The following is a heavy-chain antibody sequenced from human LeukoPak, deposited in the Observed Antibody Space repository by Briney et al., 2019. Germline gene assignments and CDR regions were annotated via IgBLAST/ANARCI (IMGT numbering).Heavy chain of an antibody. D-gene: IGHD3-10*01. J-gene: IGHJ4*02. CDR2: ISGSGGST. V-gene: IGHV3-23*01. CDR1: GFTFSSYA. Sequence: PGGSLRLSCAASGFTFSSYAMSWVRQAPGKGLEWVSAISGSGGSTYYADSVKGRFTISRDNSKNTLYLQMNSLRAEDTAVYYCAKFLNYYGSGSRFDYWGQGTLVTVSS. CDR3: AKFLNYYGSGSRFDY.